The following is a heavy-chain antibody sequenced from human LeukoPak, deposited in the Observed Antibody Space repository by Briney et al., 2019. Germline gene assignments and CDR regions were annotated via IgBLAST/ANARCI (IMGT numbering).Heavy chain of an antibody. J-gene: IGHJ4*02. CDR1: GFTFAIHA. V-gene: IGHV3-64*01. CDR3: ASSYDSSGYTPFDY. CDR2: ISSNGGST. D-gene: IGHD3-22*01. Sequence: GGSLRLSCAASGFTFAIHAMTWVRQPPGKGLEYVSAISSNGGSTYYVKSVKGRFTISRDNSKKTLYLQMGSLRAEDMAVYYCASSYDSSGYTPFDYWGQGTLVTVSS.